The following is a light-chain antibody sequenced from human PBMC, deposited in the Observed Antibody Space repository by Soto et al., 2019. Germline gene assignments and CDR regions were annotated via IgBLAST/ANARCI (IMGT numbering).Light chain of an antibody. CDR1: SSDVGGYNY. V-gene: IGLV2-14*03. J-gene: IGLJ1*01. Sequence: QSVLTQPASVSGSPGQSITISCTGTSSDVGGYNYVSWYQQHPGKAPKFMIYDVSNRPSGVSNRFSGSKSGNTASLTISGLQAEDEADYFFTSYTSSSTYVFGTGTQLTVL. CDR2: DVS. CDR3: TSYTSSSTYV.